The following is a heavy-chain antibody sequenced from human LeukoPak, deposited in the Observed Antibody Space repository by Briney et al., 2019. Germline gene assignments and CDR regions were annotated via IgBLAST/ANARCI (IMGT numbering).Heavy chain of an antibody. V-gene: IGHV3-30*18. CDR1: GFTFSSYG. Sequence: GGSLRLSCAASGFTFSSYGMHWVRQAPGKGLEWVAVISYDGSNKYYADSVKGRFTISRDNSKSTLYLQMNSLRAEDTAVYYCANKGLLWFGDPPAFDIWGQGTMVTVSS. CDR3: ANKGLLWFGDPPAFDI. D-gene: IGHD3-10*01. J-gene: IGHJ3*02. CDR2: ISYDGSNK.